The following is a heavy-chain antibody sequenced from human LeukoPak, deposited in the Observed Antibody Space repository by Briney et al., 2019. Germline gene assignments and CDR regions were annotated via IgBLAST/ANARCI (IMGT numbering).Heavy chain of an antibody. CDR3: ASGLSY. V-gene: IGHV3-30*01. J-gene: IGHJ4*02. D-gene: IGHD3-10*01. Sequence: GRSLRLSCATSGFNFNTHPMHWVRQAPGEGLEWVAVISYDGSNKQYGDSVKGRFTISRDNPKNTLYLEMNRLRVEDTAVYNCASGLSYWGPGTLVTVS. CDR2: ISYDGSNK. CDR1: GFNFNTHP.